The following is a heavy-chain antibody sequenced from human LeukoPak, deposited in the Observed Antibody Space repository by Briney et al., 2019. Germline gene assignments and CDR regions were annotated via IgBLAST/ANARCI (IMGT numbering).Heavy chain of an antibody. CDR1: GFTFSSYA. CDR3: AKEDHPGGYSYGSHADY. Sequence: PGGSLRLSCAASGFTFSSYAMSWVRQAPGKGLEWVSAISGSGGSTYYADSVKGRFTISRDNSKNTLYLQMNSLRAEDTAVYYCAKEDHPGGYSYGSHADYWGQGTLVTVSS. J-gene: IGHJ4*02. D-gene: IGHD5-18*01. CDR2: ISGSGGST. V-gene: IGHV3-23*01.